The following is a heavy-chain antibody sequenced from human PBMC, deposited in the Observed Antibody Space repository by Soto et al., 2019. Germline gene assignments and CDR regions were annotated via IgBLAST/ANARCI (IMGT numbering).Heavy chain of an antibody. J-gene: IGHJ6*02. D-gene: IGHD6-13*01. CDR3: AQQLVSGYYYGMDV. CDR2: INHSGST. V-gene: IGHV4-34*01. Sequence: PSETLSLTCAVYGGSFSGYYWSWIRQPPGKGLEWIGEINHSGSTNYNPSLKSRVTISVDTSKNQFSLKLSSVTAADTAVYYCAQQLVSGYYYGMDVWGQGTTVTVSS. CDR1: GGSFSGYY.